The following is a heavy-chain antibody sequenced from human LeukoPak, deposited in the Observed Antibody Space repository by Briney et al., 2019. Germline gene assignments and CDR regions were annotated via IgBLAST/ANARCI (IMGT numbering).Heavy chain of an antibody. CDR3: ARESSSTTSRGYYYCGMDV. D-gene: IGHD2-2*01. V-gene: IGHV3-53*01. CDR1: GFTVSSNY. J-gene: IGHJ6*02. CDR2: IYSGGST. Sequence: PGGSLRLSCAASGFTVSSNYMSWVRQAPGKGLEWVSVIYSGGSTDDADSVKGRFTNSRDNSKNTMYLQMNSLRAEDTPVYYCARESSSTTSRGYYYCGMDVWGQGTTVTVSS.